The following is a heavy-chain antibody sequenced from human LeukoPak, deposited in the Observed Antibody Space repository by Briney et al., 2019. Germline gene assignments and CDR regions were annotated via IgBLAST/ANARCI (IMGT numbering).Heavy chain of an antibody. D-gene: IGHD4-17*01. Sequence: ASVKVSCTASGGTFTTYAISWVRQAPGQGLEWMGGIIPIFGTANYAQKFQGRVTITADESTSTAYMELSSLRSEDTAVYYCAREIPTTVTETYYYYGMDVWGQGTTVTVSS. V-gene: IGHV1-69*13. CDR1: GGTFTTYA. CDR2: IIPIFGTA. CDR3: AREIPTTVTETYYYYGMDV. J-gene: IGHJ6*02.